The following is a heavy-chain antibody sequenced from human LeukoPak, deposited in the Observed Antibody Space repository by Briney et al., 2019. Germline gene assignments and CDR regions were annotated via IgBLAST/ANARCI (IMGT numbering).Heavy chain of an antibody. CDR3: ARLDPQEMATTR. V-gene: IGHV4-61*02. CDR1: GGSISSGSYY. D-gene: IGHD5-24*01. Sequence: PSETLSLTCTVSGGSISSGSYYWSWIRQPAGKGLEWIGRIYTSGGTNYNPSLKSRVTISVDTSKNQFSLKLSSVTAADTAVYYCARLDPQEMATTRWGQGTLVTVSS. J-gene: IGHJ4*02. CDR2: IYTSGGT.